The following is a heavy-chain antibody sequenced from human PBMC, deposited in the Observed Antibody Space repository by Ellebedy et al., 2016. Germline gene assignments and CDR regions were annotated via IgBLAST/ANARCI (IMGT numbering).Heavy chain of an antibody. Sequence: SETLSLTCNVFGGSVSSEYWNWIRRPPGKGLEWIGFVFHTGTTNYNPSLKSRVTMSVDTSKSQISLRLMSVTAADTAVYYCAKWNGGWYAFDVWGQGTMVTVTS. CDR1: GGSVSSEY. V-gene: IGHV4-59*02. D-gene: IGHD6-19*01. CDR3: AKWNGGWYAFDV. CDR2: VFHTGTT. J-gene: IGHJ3*01.